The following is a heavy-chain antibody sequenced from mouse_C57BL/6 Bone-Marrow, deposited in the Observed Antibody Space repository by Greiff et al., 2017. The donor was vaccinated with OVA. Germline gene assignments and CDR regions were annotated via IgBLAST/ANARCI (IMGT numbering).Heavy chain of an antibody. D-gene: IGHD1-1*01. Sequence: QVQLKESGAELVRPGTSVKVSCKASGYAFTNYLIEWVKQRPGQGLEWIGVINPGSGGTNSNEKFKGKATLTADKSSSTAYMQLSSLTSEDAAVYFCARSGATVVPDWYFDVWGTGTTVTVSS. CDR3: ARSGATVVPDWYFDV. CDR1: GYAFTNYL. V-gene: IGHV1-54*01. J-gene: IGHJ1*03. CDR2: INPGSGGT.